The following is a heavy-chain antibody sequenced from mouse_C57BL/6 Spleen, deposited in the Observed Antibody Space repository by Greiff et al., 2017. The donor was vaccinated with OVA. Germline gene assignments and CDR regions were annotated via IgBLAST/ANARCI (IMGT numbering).Heavy chain of an antibody. CDR3: ARSLLDAMDY. V-gene: IGHV1-54*01. D-gene: IGHD1-1*01. Sequence: VQLQQSGAELVRPGTSVKVSCKASGYAFTNYLIEWVKQRPGQGLEWIGVINPGSGGTNYNEKFKGKATLTADKSSSTAYMQLSSLTSEDSAVYFCARSLLDAMDYWGQGTSVTVSS. J-gene: IGHJ4*01. CDR1: GYAFTNYL. CDR2: INPGSGGT.